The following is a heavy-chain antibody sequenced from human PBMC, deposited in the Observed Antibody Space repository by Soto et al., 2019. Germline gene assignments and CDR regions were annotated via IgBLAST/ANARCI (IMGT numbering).Heavy chain of an antibody. CDR1: GYTFTSYD. CDR3: ARGHCSSTSCYFWDYYYYYMDV. D-gene: IGHD2-2*01. Sequence: ASVKVSCKASGYTFTSYDINWVRQATGQGLEWMGWMNPNSGNTGYAQKFQGRVTMTRNTSISTAYMELSSLRSEDTAVYYCARGHCSSTSCYFWDYYYYYMDVWGKGTTVTVSS. CDR2: MNPNSGNT. V-gene: IGHV1-8*01. J-gene: IGHJ6*03.